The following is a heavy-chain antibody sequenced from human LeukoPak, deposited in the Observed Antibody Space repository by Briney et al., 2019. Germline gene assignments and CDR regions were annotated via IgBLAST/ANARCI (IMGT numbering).Heavy chain of an antibody. CDR1: VYSISSAYY. CDR2: IYHSGNT. D-gene: IGHD2-21*02. J-gene: IGHJ4*02. V-gene: IGHV4-38-2*02. Sequence: SETLSLTCAVSVYSISSAYYWGWIRQPPGKGLEWIGSIYHSGNTDYNPSLKSRVTISVDTSKNQFSLKLRSVTAADTAVYYCARDQAYCGGDCYFDFWGQGTLVTVSS. CDR3: ARDQAYCGGDCYFDF.